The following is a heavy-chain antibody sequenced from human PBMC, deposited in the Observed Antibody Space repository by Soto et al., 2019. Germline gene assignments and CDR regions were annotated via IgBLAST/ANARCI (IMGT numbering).Heavy chain of an antibody. Sequence: GGSLRLSCVASGLTFGSRAMSWVRQSPGEGLEWVSTITDTGGDAKYADSVRGRFAISRDNSKNTLYLQMSALRAEDSAICFCVGGSKDSYPGSRIFDFWGRGTQVTVSS. D-gene: IGHD3-10*01. V-gene: IGHV3-23*01. CDR1: GLTFGSRA. CDR3: VGGSKDSYPGSRIFDF. J-gene: IGHJ4*02. CDR2: ITDTGGDA.